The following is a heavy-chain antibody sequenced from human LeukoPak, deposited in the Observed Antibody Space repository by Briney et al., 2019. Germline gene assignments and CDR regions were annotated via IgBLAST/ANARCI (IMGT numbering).Heavy chain of an antibody. J-gene: IGHJ6*02. Sequence: GGSLRLSCAASGFTFRNYWMSWVRQAPGKGLHWVANIKQDGSEKYYVDSVKGRFTISRDNAKNSLYLQMNSLRAEDTAVYYCARVSIYYYGMDVWGQGTTVTVSS. CDR2: IKQDGSEK. CDR3: ARVSIYYYGMDV. V-gene: IGHV3-7*01. CDR1: GFTFRNYW.